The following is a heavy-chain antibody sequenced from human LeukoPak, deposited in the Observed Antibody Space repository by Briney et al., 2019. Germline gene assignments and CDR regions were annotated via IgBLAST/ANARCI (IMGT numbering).Heavy chain of an antibody. J-gene: IGHJ4*02. CDR2: LSGSAGST. CDR1: GFTLSSYD. D-gene: IGHD3-16*02. V-gene: IGHV3-23*01. CDR3: ERGRRKRLYCCDF. Sequence: GGSLRLSCAASGFTLSSYDMSWVRQAPGKGLEWVSGLSGSAGSTYYADSVKGRFTISRDNSKNTLYLQMNSLRAEDTALYYCERGRRKRLYCCDFWGQGTLVTVSS.